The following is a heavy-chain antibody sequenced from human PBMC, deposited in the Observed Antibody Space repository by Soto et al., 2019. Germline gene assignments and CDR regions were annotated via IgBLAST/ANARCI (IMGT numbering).Heavy chain of an antibody. CDR3: ARQPERIAEIGWFNP. CDR1: GFTFSSYS. CDR2: IRRSSSNI. D-gene: IGHD6-13*01. V-gene: IGHV3-48*01. J-gene: IGHJ5*02. Sequence: EVQLVESGGGLVQPGGSLRLSCAVSGFTFSSYSMNWVRQGPGKGLEWVSYIRRSSSNIYYVDSVKGRFNISRDNSKNPLYLQMNSLRAEDTAVYYCARQPERIAEIGWFNPWGQGTLVTVSS.